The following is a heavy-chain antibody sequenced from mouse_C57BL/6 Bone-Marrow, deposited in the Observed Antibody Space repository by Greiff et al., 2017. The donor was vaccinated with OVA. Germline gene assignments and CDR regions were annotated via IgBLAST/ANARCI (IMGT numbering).Heavy chain of an antibody. CDR3: ARIGFAY. J-gene: IGHJ3*01. Sequence: VQLKESGPELVKPGDSVKISCKASGYSFTGYFMNWVMQSHGKSLEWIGRINPYNGDTFYNQKFKGKATLTVDKSSSTAHMELRSLTSEDSAVYYCARIGFAYWGQGTLVTVSA. CDR1: GYSFTGYF. V-gene: IGHV1-20*01. CDR2: INPYNGDT.